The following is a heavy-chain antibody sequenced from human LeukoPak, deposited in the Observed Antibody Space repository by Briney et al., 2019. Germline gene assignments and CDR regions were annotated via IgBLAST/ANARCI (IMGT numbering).Heavy chain of an antibody. CDR3: AKSSYGMDV. V-gene: IGHV3-43*02. CDR2: ISGDGGST. J-gene: IGHJ6*02. CDR1: ELTFVDYA. Sequence: PGGPLRPSFEPPELTFVDYAIHGAVQAPGKGLEWVSLISGDGGSTYYADSVKGRFTISRDNSKNSLYLQMNSLRTEDTALYYCAKSSYGMDVWGQGTTVTVSS.